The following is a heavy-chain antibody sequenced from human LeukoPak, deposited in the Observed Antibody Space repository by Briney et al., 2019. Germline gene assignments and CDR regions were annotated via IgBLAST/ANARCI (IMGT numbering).Heavy chain of an antibody. V-gene: IGHV3-21*06. CDR2: ISSNSLYK. CDR1: GFSFFSDYT. J-gene: IGHJ4*01. D-gene: IGHD2-2*01. CDR3: ESTPLYCRTTNSYLGYHFDY. Sequence: VGSLRLSCAPSGFSFFSDYTMNLVRQAPGKGTEGVSSISSNSLYKYYARSVQGRFTISRDNAKNSLYLQMNSMTGADTALYYCESTPLYCRTTNSYLGYHFDYWGHGVLVTVSS.